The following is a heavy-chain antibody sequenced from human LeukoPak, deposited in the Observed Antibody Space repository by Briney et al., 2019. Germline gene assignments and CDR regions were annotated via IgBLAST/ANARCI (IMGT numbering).Heavy chain of an antibody. CDR3: AITIFGVVNGMDV. J-gene: IGHJ6*02. D-gene: IGHD3-3*01. CDR1: GGAFSSYA. V-gene: IGHV1-69*13. CDR2: IIPIFGTA. Sequence: SVKVSCKASGGAFSSYAISWVRQAPGQGLEWMGGIIPIFGTANYAQKFQGRVTITADESTSTAYMELSSLRSEDTAVYYCAITIFGVVNGMDVWGQGTTVTVSS.